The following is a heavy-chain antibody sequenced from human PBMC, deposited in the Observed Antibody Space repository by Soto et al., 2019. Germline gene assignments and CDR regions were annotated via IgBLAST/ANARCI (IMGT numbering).Heavy chain of an antibody. V-gene: IGHV1-69*13. CDR2: IIPIFGTA. D-gene: IGHD6-6*01. Sequence: SVKVSCKASGGTFSSYAISWVRQAPGQGLEWMGGIIPIFGTANYAQKFQGRVTITADESTSTAYMELSSLRSEDTALYYCAREDSSSSGVDYWGQGTLVTVSS. CDR3: AREDSSSSGVDY. J-gene: IGHJ4*02. CDR1: GGTFSSYA.